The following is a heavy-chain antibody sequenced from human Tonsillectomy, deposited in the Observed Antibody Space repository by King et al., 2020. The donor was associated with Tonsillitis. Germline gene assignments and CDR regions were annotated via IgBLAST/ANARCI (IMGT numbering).Heavy chain of an antibody. CDR2: IYPDDSDT. V-gene: IGHV5-51*01. CDR1: GYSFTSYW. J-gene: IGHJ3*02. Sequence: EVQLVESGAEVKKPGESLKISCKGSGYSFTSYWIGWVRQMPGKGLEWMGIIYPDDSDTRYSPSFQGQVTISADKSISTAYLQWSSLKASDTAMYYCARQAHCTNGVCYYAFDIWGQGTMVTVSS. CDR3: ARQAHCTNGVCYYAFDI. D-gene: IGHD2-8*01.